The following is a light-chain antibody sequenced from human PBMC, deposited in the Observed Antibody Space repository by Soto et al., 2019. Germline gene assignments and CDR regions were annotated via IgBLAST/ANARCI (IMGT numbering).Light chain of an antibody. CDR2: EVS. Sequence: QPVLTQPPSASGSPGQSVTISCTGTSSDIGDYNYVSWYQQHPGKAPKLMIYEVSKRPSGVPDRFSGSKSGNTASLTVSGLQAEDEADYYCSSYAGSNNVVFGGGTQLTVL. CDR1: SSDIGDYNY. V-gene: IGLV2-8*01. CDR3: SSYAGSNNVV. J-gene: IGLJ7*01.